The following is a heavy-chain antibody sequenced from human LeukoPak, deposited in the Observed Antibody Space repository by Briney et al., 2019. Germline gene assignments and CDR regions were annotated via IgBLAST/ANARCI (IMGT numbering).Heavy chain of an antibody. CDR3: ARGGGRSYSDSFDI. J-gene: IGHJ3*02. Sequence: GGTLRLSCAVSGFTFSNSNMHWVRHPPGKGLVRGSFMSGTRSAIYYADSVEGRFTISRDIARKSLYLQKQSLRAEDETVYWCARGGGRSYSDSFDIWGQGTVVTVSS. CDR1: GFTFSNSN. V-gene: IGHV3-48*01. D-gene: IGHD1-26*01. CDR2: MSGTRSAI.